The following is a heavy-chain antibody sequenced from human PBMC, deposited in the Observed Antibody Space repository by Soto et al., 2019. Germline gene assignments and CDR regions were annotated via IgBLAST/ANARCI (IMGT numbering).Heavy chain of an antibody. CDR3: ARDKDTVPAAFYYYYGMDV. CDR2: ISSSSSYI. CDR1: GFTFSSYS. J-gene: IGHJ6*02. Sequence: PGGSLRLSCAASGFTFSSYSMNWVRQAPGKGLEWVSSISSSSSYIYYADSVKGRFTISRDNAKNSLYLQMNSLRAEDTAVYYCARDKDTVPAAFYYYYGMDVWGQGTTVTVSS. D-gene: IGHD2-2*01. V-gene: IGHV3-21*01.